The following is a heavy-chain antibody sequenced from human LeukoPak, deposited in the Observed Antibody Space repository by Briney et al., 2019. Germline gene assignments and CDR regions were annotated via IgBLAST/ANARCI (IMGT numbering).Heavy chain of an antibody. Sequence: GGSLRLSCAASGFTFSSYSMNWVRQAPGKGLEWVSSISSSSSSYIYYADSVKGRFTISRDNAKNSLYLQMNSLRAEDTAVYYCARDLSYDILTGYYGRGGLLNYYYYYIDVWGKGTTVTVSS. CDR3: ARDLSYDILTGYYGRGGLLNYYYYYIDV. D-gene: IGHD3-9*01. V-gene: IGHV3-21*01. CDR1: GFTFSSYS. CDR2: ISSSSSSYI. J-gene: IGHJ6*03.